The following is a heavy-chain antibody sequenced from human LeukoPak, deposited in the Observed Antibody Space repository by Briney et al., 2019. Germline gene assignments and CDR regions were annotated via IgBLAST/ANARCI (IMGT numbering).Heavy chain of an antibody. CDR3: ARGRGSYAAFDY. D-gene: IGHD2-2*01. Sequence: GGSLRLSCAASGFTFSSYAMHWVRQAPGKGLEWVAVISYDGSNKYYADSVKGRFTISRDNSKNTLYLQMNSLRAEDTAVYYCARGRGSYAAFDYWGQGTLVTVSS. V-gene: IGHV3-30-3*01. CDR1: GFTFSSYA. CDR2: ISYDGSNK. J-gene: IGHJ4*02.